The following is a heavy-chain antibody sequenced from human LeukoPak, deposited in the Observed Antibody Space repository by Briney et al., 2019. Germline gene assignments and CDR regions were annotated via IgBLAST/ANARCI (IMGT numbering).Heavy chain of an antibody. Sequence: ASVKVSCKASGYTFTSYGISWVRQAPGQGLEWMGWISAYNGNTNYAQKLQSRVTMTTDTSTSTAYMELRSLRSDDTAVYYGARMMVQGVDAFDTWGQGTMVTVSS. D-gene: IGHD3-10*01. V-gene: IGHV1-18*01. CDR2: ISAYNGNT. CDR1: GYTFTSYG. CDR3: ARMMVQGVDAFDT. J-gene: IGHJ3*02.